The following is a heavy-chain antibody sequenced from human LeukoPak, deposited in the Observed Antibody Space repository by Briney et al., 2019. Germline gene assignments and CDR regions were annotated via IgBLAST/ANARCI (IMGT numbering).Heavy chain of an antibody. CDR3: AKGGRWDYYDTSH. J-gene: IGHJ3*01. D-gene: IGHD3-22*01. V-gene: IGHV3-23*01. Sequence: PGGSLRLSCAASGLTFSSYAMTWVRQAPGKGLEWVSGISGNGGTTYYADSVKGRFTISRDNSKNTLYLQMDSLRTEDTAVYYCAKGGRWDYYDTSHWGQGTMVTVSS. CDR1: GLTFSSYA. CDR2: ISGNGGTT.